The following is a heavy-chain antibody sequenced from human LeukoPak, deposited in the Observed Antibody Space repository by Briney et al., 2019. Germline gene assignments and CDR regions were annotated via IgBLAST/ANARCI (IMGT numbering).Heavy chain of an antibody. V-gene: IGHV3-7*01. J-gene: IGHJ4*02. CDR1: GFPFSSYW. CDR3: VRRSVAGTYYFEY. D-gene: IGHD6-19*01. Sequence: GGSLRLSCVASGFPFSSYWMTWVRQAPGKGLEWVANKKQDGSKKSYVDSVKGRFTISRDNAKNSLYLQMNSLRAEDTAIYYCVRRSVAGTYYFEYWGQGTLVTVSS. CDR2: KKQDGSKK.